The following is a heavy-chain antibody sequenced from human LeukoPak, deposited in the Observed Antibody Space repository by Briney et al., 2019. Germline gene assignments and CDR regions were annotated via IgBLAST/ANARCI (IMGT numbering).Heavy chain of an antibody. J-gene: IGHJ4*02. CDR3: AKDLDPSVLCDY. CDR1: GFTFSSYA. Sequence: GGSLRLSCAASGFTFSSYAMSWVRQAPGKGLEWVSAISGSGSSTYYADSVKGRFTISRDNSKNTLYLQMNSLRAEDTAVYYCAKDLDPSVLCDYWGQGTLVTVSS. V-gene: IGHV3-23*01. CDR2: ISGSGSST.